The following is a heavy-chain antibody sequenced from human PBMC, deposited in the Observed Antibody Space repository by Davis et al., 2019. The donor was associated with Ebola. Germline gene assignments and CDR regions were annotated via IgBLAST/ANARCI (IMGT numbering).Heavy chain of an antibody. CDR1: GLTFSIYW. CDR3: ARGLRCDY. J-gene: IGHJ4*02. CDR2: IKQDGSEK. Sequence: GGSLRLSCAASGLTFSIYWMSWVRQAPGKGLEWVANIKQDGSEKYYVDSVKGRFTISRDNAKNSLYLQMNSLRAEDTAVYYCARGLRCDYWGQGTLVTVSS. D-gene: IGHD4-17*01. V-gene: IGHV3-7*01.